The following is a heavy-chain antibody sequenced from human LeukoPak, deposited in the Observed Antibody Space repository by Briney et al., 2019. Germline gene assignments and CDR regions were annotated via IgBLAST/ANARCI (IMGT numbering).Heavy chain of an antibody. D-gene: IGHD5-18*01. CDR1: GLTFSSYG. CDR2: ISYDGGNK. Sequence: GGSLRLSCAASGLTFSSYGMHWVRQAPGKGLEWVAVISYDGGNKYYADSVKGRFTISRDNSKNTLYLQMNSLRAEDTAVYYCAKEVAQLWFRGVNYFDYWGQGTLVTVSS. CDR3: AKEVAQLWFRGVNYFDY. V-gene: IGHV3-30*18. J-gene: IGHJ4*02.